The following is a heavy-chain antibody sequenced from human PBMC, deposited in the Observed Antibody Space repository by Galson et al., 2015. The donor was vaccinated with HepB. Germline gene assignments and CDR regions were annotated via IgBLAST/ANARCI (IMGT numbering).Heavy chain of an antibody. D-gene: IGHD5-24*01. CDR3: ARQLNYNQNSAVFDAFDV. V-gene: IGHV5-51*01. Sequence: QSGAEVKRPGESSTISCKASGYSFNHWIGWVRQIPGKGLEWMGIVDPSDSDTRYSPAFQGHVTISVDKSISTAYLQWSSLQASDTAVYYCARQLNYNQNSAVFDAFDVWGPGTVVTVSS. CDR2: VDPSDSDT. CDR1: GYSFNHW. J-gene: IGHJ3*01.